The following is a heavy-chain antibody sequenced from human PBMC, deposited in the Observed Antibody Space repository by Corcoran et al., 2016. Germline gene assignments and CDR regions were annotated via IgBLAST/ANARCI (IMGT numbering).Heavy chain of an antibody. V-gene: IGHV3-30*18. CDR3: AKLGYSGTTGSFDY. D-gene: IGHD1-26*01. Sequence: QVQLVESGGGVVQPGRSLRLSCAASGFTFSSYGMHWVRQAPGKGLDWVAVISYDGSNKYYADSVKGRFTISRDNSKNTLYLQMNSRRAEDTAVYYCAKLGYSGTTGSFDYWGQGTLVTVSS. J-gene: IGHJ4*02. CDR2: ISYDGSNK. CDR1: GFTFSSYG.